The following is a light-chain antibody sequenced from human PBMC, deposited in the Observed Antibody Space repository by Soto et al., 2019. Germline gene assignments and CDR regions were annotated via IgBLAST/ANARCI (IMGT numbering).Light chain of an antibody. Sequence: EIVLTQSPGTLSLSPGEGATLSCRASQSVTSSYLAWYQQKPGQAPRLLIYGASIRATGIPDRFSGSGSGTDFTLNISRREPEDCAVYYCQQYCSSRTLGQGTNVEI. J-gene: IGKJ1*01. CDR2: GAS. V-gene: IGKV3-20*01. CDR1: QSVTSSY. CDR3: QQYCSSRT.